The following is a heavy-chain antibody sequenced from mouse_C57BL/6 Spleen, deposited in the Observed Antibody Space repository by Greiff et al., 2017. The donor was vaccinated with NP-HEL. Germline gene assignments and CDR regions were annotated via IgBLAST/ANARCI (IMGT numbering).Heavy chain of an antibody. Sequence: EVQRVESGGGLVKPGGSLKLSCAASGFTFSDYGMHWVRQAPEKGLEWVAYISSGSSTIYYADTVKGRFTISRDNAKNTLFLQMTSLRSEDTAMYYCAKFYGSSYDYAMDYWGQGTSVTVSS. J-gene: IGHJ4*01. V-gene: IGHV5-17*01. CDR1: GFTFSDYG. CDR3: AKFYGSSYDYAMDY. D-gene: IGHD1-1*01. CDR2: ISSGSSTI.